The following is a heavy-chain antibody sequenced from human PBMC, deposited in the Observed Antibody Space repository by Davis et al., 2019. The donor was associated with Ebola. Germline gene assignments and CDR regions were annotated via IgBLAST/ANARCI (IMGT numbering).Heavy chain of an antibody. CDR1: GYTFSNYY. J-gene: IGHJ5*02. D-gene: IGHD4-17*01. Sequence: ASVKVSCKASGYTFSNYYMNWVRQAPGQGLEWMGIINPSGGSTNYAQNFQGRVTMTRDTSTSTVYMELSSLTSDDTAVYYCARADFGDYVGTEWFDPWGQGTLVTVSS. CDR3: ARADFGDYVGTEWFDP. CDR2: INPSGGST. V-gene: IGHV1-46*01.